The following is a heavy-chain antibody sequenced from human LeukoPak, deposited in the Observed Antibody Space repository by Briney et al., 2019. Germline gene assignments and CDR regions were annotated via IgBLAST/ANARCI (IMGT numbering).Heavy chain of an antibody. Sequence: GGSLRLSCAASGFMFSTYAMSWVRQAPGKGLEWVSVISGSGGSTYYGDSVKGRFTISRDNSRNTMYLQMNSLRAEDTALYYCATGPMIVGRVDYWGQGTLVTISS. V-gene: IGHV3-23*01. CDR1: GFMFSTYA. J-gene: IGHJ4*02. CDR3: ATGPMIVGRVDY. D-gene: IGHD3-22*01. CDR2: ISGSGGST.